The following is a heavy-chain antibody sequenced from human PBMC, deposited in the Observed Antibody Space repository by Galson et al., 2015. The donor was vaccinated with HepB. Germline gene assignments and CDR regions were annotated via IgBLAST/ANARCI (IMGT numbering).Heavy chain of an antibody. Sequence: PALVKPTQTLTLTCTVSGFSLSNARMGVSWIRQPPGKALEWLAHIFSNDEKSYSTSLKSRLTISKDTSKSQVVLTMTNMDPVDTATYYCARRYYGSGSYYPYNWFDPWGQGTLVTVSS. J-gene: IGHJ5*02. CDR3: ARRYYGSGSYYPYNWFDP. V-gene: IGHV2-26*01. CDR2: IFSNDEK. D-gene: IGHD3-10*01. CDR1: GFSLSNARMG.